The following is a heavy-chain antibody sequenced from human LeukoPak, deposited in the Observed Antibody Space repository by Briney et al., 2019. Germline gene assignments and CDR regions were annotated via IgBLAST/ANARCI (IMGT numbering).Heavy chain of an antibody. CDR3: ARGGSIAARGAYYFDY. Sequence: SETLSLTSTVSGGSISSYYWCWIRPPPGKGVGWMGYIYYSGSTNYNPSLKRRVTISVDPSKNQFPLKLSSVTAADTAAYYCARGGSIAARGAYYFDYWGQGTLVTVSS. D-gene: IGHD6-6*01. CDR1: GGSISSYY. CDR2: IYYSGST. J-gene: IGHJ4*02. V-gene: IGHV4-59*01.